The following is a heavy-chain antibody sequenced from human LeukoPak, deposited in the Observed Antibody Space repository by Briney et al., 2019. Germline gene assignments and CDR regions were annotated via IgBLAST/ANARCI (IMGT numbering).Heavy chain of an antibody. V-gene: IGHV3-48*04. CDR3: ARDRVTTTPYFDY. D-gene: IGHD4-17*01. J-gene: IGHJ4*02. CDR2: IRTSSSLI. Sequence: GGSLRLSCAASGFDFSIYSMNYIRQAPGKGLEWVSYIRTSSSLISYADSVRGRFTISRDNAKNSLYLQMNSLRAEDTAVYYCARDRVTTTPYFDYWGQGTLVTVSS. CDR1: GFDFSIYS.